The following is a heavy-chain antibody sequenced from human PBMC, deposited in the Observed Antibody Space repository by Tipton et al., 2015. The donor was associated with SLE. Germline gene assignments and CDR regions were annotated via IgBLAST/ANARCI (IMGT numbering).Heavy chain of an antibody. J-gene: IGHJ4*02. V-gene: IGHV4-59*11. CDR2: IYYTGSA. Sequence: TLSLTCTVSGDSITSHYWSWIRQPPGKGLEWIGYIYYTGSANYNPSLKSRVTISLDTSKFQFSLKLSSVTAADTAVYYCATGRHSDYFFDIWGQGTLVSVST. CDR1: GDSITSHY. D-gene: IGHD5-12*01. CDR3: ATGRHSDYFFDI.